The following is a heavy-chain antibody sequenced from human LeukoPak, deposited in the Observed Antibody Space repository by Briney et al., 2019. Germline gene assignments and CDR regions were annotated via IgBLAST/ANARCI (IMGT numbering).Heavy chain of an antibody. V-gene: IGHV3-7*03. CDR2: IKQDGSEK. D-gene: IGHD3-10*01. CDR3: ANHGSGPYYYYYGMDV. CDR1: GFTFSSYW. Sequence: PGGSLRLSCAASGFTFSSYWMSWVRQAPGKGLEWVANIKQDGSEKYYVDSVKGRFTISRDNAKNSLYLQMSSLRAEDTAVYYCANHGSGPYYYYYGMDVWGKGTTVTVSS. J-gene: IGHJ6*04.